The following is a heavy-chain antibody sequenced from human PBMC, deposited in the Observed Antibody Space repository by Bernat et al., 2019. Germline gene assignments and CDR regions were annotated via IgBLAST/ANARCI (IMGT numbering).Heavy chain of an antibody. Sequence: QVQLVESGGGVVQPGRSLRLSCAASGFSFRTYGMHWVRQAPGKGLEWVAVIWYDGSNQYYADSVKCRFTISRDNSKNTLYLQMNSLRAEDTAVYYCARDWSFYGIFDYWGQGTLVTVSS. CDR2: IWYDGSNQ. J-gene: IGHJ4*02. CDR3: ARDWSFYGIFDY. V-gene: IGHV3-33*01. CDR1: GFSFRTYG. D-gene: IGHD2/OR15-2a*01.